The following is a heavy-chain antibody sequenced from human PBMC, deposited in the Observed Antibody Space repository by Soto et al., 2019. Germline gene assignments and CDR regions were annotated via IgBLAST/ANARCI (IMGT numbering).Heavy chain of an antibody. CDR3: ARGDFYDTSGPLSDAFDI. CDR2: IKPDGGEK. V-gene: IGHV3-7*04. Sequence: GGSLRLSCAASGFTFSTYWMSWVRQAPGKGLEWVANIKPDGGEKWYVDSVRGRFTISRDNAKNSLFLQMNSLRAEDTAVYYCARGDFYDTSGPLSDAFDIWGQGTMVTVSS. CDR1: GFTFSTYW. D-gene: IGHD3-22*01. J-gene: IGHJ3*02.